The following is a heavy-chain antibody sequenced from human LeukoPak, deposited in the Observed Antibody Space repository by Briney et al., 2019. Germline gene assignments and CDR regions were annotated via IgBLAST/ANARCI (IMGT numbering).Heavy chain of an antibody. CDR2: IYHSGST. CDR3: ARGPYGSSISNWFDP. CDR1: GYSISSGYY. D-gene: IGHD3-10*01. V-gene: IGHV4-38-2*02. J-gene: IGHJ5*02. Sequence: PSETLSLTCTVSGYSISSGYYWGWIRQPPGKGLEWIGSIYHSGSTYYNPSLKSRVTISVDTSKNQFSLKLSSVTAADTAVYYCARGPYGSSISNWFDPWGQGLLVTVSS.